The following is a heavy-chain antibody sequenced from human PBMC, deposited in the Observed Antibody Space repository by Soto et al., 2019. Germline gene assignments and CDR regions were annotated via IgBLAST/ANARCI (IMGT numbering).Heavy chain of an antibody. CDR1: GFTFSRYG. Sequence: EVQLVESGGGLVKPGGSLRLSCAASGFTFSRYGMNWVCQAPGKGLELVSSISGLSSFIYYADSVKGRFTVSRDNAKNSLFVQMNSLTAEDTAVYYCARDPQQRLADSYYYGMDVWGQGTTVIVSS. CDR2: ISGLSSFI. CDR3: ARDPQQRLADSYYYGMDV. J-gene: IGHJ6*02. D-gene: IGHD6-25*01. V-gene: IGHV3-21*02.